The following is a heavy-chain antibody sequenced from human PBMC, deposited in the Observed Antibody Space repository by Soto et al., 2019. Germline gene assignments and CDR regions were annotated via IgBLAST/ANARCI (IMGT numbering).Heavy chain of an antibody. CDR1: GGTFSSYA. Sequence: SVKVSCKASGGTFSSYAISWVRQAPGQGLEWMGGIIPIFGTANYAQKFQGRVTITADESTSTAYMELSSLRSEDTAVYFCARXXRYCSXGXXXFLXGIXYWGQGTXXXXXS. CDR2: IIPIFGTA. V-gene: IGHV1-69*13. CDR3: ARXXRYCSXGXXXFLXGIXY. J-gene: IGHJ4*02. D-gene: IGHD2-15*01.